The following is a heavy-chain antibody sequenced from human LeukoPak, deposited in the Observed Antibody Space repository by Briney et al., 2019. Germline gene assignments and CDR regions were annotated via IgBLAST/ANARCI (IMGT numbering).Heavy chain of an antibody. D-gene: IGHD2-2*01. CDR3: ATSGFGGFPAGPFGY. V-gene: IGHV1-69*04. J-gene: IGHJ4*02. CDR1: GGTFSSYA. CDR2: IIPILGIA. Sequence: SVKVSCKASGGTFSSYAISWVRQAPGQGLKWMGRIIPILGIANYAQKFQGRVTITADKSTSTAYMELSSVRSEDTAVYYCATSGFGGFPAGPFGYWGQGTLVTVSS.